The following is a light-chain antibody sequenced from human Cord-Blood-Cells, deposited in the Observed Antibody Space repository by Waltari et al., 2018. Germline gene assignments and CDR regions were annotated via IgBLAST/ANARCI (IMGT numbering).Light chain of an antibody. CDR2: AGS. CDR1: SSAVGSYNL. V-gene: IGLV2-23*01. Sequence: QSALTQPASVSGSPGQSITISCTGTSSAVGSYNLVSWNQQHPGKAPKLMIYAGSKRPSGVSNRFSGSKSGNTASLTISGLQAEDEADYYCCSYAGSSTLVFGGGTKLTVL. CDR3: CSYAGSSTLV. J-gene: IGLJ2*01.